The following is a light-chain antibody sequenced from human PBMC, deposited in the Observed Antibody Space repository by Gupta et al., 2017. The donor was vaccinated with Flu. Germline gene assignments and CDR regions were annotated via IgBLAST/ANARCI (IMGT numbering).Light chain of an antibody. J-gene: IGLJ2*01. V-gene: IGLV1-47*01. CDR2: RNN. CDR3: AVWDDSLSGVV. CDR1: SSNIGSNY. Sequence: RVTISCSGSSSNIGSNYVYWYQQLPGTAPKLLIYRNNQRPSGVPDRFSGSKSGTSASLAISGLRSEDEGDYYCAVWDDSLSGVVFGGGTKLTVL.